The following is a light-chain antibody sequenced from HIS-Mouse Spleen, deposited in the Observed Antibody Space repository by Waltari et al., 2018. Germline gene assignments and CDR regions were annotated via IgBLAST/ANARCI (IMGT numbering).Light chain of an antibody. CDR2: SNN. CDR3: AAWDDSLNGWV. J-gene: IGLJ3*02. CDR1: SSNTGSNT. Sequence: QSVLTPPPSASGTPGQRVTISCSGSSSNTGSNTVNWYQQLPGTAPKLRIYSNNQRPSGVPDRFSGSKSGTSASLAISGLQSEDEADYYCAAWDDSLNGWVFGGGTKLTVL. V-gene: IGLV1-44*01.